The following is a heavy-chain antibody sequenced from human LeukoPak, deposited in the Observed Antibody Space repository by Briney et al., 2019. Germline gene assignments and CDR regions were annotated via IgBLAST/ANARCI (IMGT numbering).Heavy chain of an antibody. D-gene: IGHD5-18*01. CDR2: ISGSGGST. CDR1: GFTVSSNY. Sequence: GGSLRLSCAASGFTVSSNYMSWVRQAPGKGLEWVSAISGSGGSTYYADSVKGRFTISRDNSKNTLYLQMNSLRAEDTAVYYCARPGTRLYSYGYLGYGDYFDYWGQGTLVTVSS. V-gene: IGHV3-66*02. CDR3: ARPGTRLYSYGYLGYGDYFDY. J-gene: IGHJ4*02.